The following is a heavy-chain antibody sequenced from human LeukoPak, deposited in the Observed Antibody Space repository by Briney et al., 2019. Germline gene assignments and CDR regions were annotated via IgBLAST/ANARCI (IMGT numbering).Heavy chain of an antibody. CDR2: IYYSGST. CDR3: ARFSMVRLDAFDI. CDR1: GGSISSSSYY. Sequence: TSETLSLTCTVSGGSISSSSYYWGCIRQPPGKGLECIGSIYYSGSTYYNPSLKSRVTISVDTSKNQFSLKLSSVTAADTAVYYCARFSMVRLDAFDIWGQGTMVTVSS. J-gene: IGHJ3*02. V-gene: IGHV4-39*07. D-gene: IGHD3-10*01.